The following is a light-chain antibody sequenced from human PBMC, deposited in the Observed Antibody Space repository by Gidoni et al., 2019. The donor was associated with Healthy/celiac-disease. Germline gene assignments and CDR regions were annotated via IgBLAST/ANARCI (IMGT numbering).Light chain of an antibody. Sequence: DLQMTQSPSSLSASVGDRVTITCQASQDISNYLNWYQQKPGKAPKLLIYDASNLETGGPSRFSGSGSGTDFTFTISSLQPEDIATYYCQQYDNLPCTFGQGTRLEIK. V-gene: IGKV1-33*01. J-gene: IGKJ5*01. CDR2: DAS. CDR3: QQYDNLPCT. CDR1: QDISNY.